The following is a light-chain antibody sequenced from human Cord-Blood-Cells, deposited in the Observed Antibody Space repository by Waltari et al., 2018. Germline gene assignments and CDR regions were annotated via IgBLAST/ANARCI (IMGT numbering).Light chain of an antibody. J-gene: IGLJ3*02. V-gene: IGLV2-14*01. CDR2: GGS. CDR1: SGVVVGHTC. CDR3: SSYTSSSTLV. Sequence: QSALPLPATVSGSPGQSITISSTGTSGVVVGHTCVSWDPQHPGHAPKLMIYGGSNRPSGVSKRFSGPQSGNTSSLSTSGLQAQDEADYYCSSYTSSSTLVFGGGTKLTVL.